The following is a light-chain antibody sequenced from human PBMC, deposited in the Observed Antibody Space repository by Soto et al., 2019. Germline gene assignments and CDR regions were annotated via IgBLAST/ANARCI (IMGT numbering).Light chain of an antibody. CDR1: QSIRSY. CDR2: SAS. V-gene: IGKV1-39*01. Sequence: DIQMTHSPSSLAASVGYRFTITCRASQSIRSYISWYQQKPGKAPNLLIFSASILQSGVPSRLSGSGYGTVFSLTISSLKTEDFATYYCQQSYSNFVTFGQGTKVDI. CDR3: QQSYSNFVT. J-gene: IGKJ1*01.